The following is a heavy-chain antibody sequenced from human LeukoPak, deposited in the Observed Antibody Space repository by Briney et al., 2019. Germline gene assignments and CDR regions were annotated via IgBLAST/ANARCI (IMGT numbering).Heavy chain of an antibody. CDR1: GFTFSTYS. CDR3: ARAPSPNWDFDL. Sequence: GGSLRLSCAASGFTFSTYSMNWVRQAPGKGLEWVSSISSSGSYIYYADSVKGRFTISRDNAKNSLYLQMNSLGAEDTAVYYCARAPSPNWDFDLWGRGTLVTVCS. CDR2: ISSSGSYI. V-gene: IGHV3-21*01. J-gene: IGHJ2*01.